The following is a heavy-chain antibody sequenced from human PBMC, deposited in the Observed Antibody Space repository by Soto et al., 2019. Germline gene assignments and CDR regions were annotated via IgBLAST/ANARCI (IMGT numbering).Heavy chain of an antibody. CDR1: GYTFTSYG. J-gene: IGHJ6*02. D-gene: IGHD3-9*01. V-gene: IGHV1-18*01. CDR2: ISAYSGNT. CDR3: ARDLRGLRYLDWLPDYHYYGMDV. Sequence: ASVKVSCKASGYTFTSYGISWVRQAPGQGLEWMGWISAYSGNTNYAQKLQGRVTMTTDTSTSTAYMELRSLRSDDTAVYYCARDLRGLRYLDWLPDYHYYGMDVWGQGTTVTVSS.